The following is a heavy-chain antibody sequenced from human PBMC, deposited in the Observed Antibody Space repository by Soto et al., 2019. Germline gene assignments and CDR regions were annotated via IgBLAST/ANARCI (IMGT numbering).Heavy chain of an antibody. CDR3: ARDPTTYYYDSSGYNQNWFDP. CDR2: ISAYNGNT. CDR1: GYTFTSYG. J-gene: IGHJ5*02. V-gene: IGHV1-18*01. Sequence: ASVKVSCKASGYTFTSYGISWVRQAPGQGLEWMGWISAYNGNTNYAQKLQGRVTMTTDTSTSTAYMELRSLRSDDTAVYYCARDPTTYYYDSSGYNQNWFDPWGQGTLVTVSS. D-gene: IGHD3-22*01.